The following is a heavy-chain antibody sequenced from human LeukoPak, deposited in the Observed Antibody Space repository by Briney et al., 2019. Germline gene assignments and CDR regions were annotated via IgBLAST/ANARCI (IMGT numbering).Heavy chain of an antibody. V-gene: IGHV1-18*01. CDR3: ARDRHIAAAVYYYYMDV. CDR2: INAYNGNT. D-gene: IGHD6-13*01. Sequence: ASVKVSCKXFGYTFTSYIISWVRQAPGQGLEWMGWINAYNGNTDYAQRVQGRVTMTTDTSTSTAYMELRSLRSDDTAVYYCARDRHIAAAVYYYYMDVRGKGTPVTVSS. J-gene: IGHJ6*03. CDR1: GYTFTSYI.